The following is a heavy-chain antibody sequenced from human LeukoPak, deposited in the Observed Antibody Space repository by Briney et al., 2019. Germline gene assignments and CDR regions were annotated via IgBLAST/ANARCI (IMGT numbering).Heavy chain of an antibody. CDR2: IYTSGST. V-gene: IGHV4-4*09. J-gene: IGHJ4*02. CDR1: GGPISSYY. CDR3: ARGYSSSWYLGY. D-gene: IGHD6-13*01. Sequence: SETLSLTCTDSGGPISSYYWSWLRQPPGKGLEWIGYIYTSGSTNYNPSLKSRVTISVDTPKNQFSLKLSSVTAADTAVYYCARGYSSSWYLGYWGQGTLVTVSS.